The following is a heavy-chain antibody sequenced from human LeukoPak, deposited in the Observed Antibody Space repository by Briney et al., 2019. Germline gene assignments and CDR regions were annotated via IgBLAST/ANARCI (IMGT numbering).Heavy chain of an antibody. CDR2: IYYSGST. D-gene: IGHD1-26*01. V-gene: IGHV4-39*07. CDR3: ARARRGAGLDY. CDR1: GGSFSSSTYY. J-gene: IGHJ4*02. Sequence: SETLSLTCTVSGGSFSSSTYYWGWIRQPPGKGLEWIGSIYYSGSTYYNPSLESRVTISVDTSKNQFSLKLSSVTAADTAVYYCARARRGAGLDYWGQGTLVTVSS.